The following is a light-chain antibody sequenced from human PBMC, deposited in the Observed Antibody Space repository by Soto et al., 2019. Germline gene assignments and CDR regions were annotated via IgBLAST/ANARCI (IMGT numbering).Light chain of an antibody. J-gene: IGKJ2*01. Sequence: EIVLTQSPATLSLSPGERATLSYRASQSVSSYLAWYQQKPGQAPRLLIYDASNRATGIPARFSGSGSGTDFTLTISSLEPEDFAVYYCQQRSNWRRTFGQGTKLEIK. CDR3: QQRSNWRRT. CDR1: QSVSSY. CDR2: DAS. V-gene: IGKV3-11*01.